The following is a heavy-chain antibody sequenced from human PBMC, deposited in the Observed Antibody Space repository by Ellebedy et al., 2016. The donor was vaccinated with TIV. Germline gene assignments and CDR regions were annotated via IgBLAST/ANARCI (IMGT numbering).Heavy chain of an antibody. J-gene: IGHJ3*02. CDR2: ISSGRTV. CDR1: GFTFSSYW. V-gene: IGHV3-48*02. D-gene: IGHD6-13*01. Sequence: GESLKISCAASGFTFSSYWMSWVRQAPGKGLQWVSYISSGRTVHYADSVKGRFTISRDNAKNSLYLQMNSLRDEDTAVYYCARDIEAAGIPGTFDMWGQGTMVTVSS. CDR3: ARDIEAAGIPGTFDM.